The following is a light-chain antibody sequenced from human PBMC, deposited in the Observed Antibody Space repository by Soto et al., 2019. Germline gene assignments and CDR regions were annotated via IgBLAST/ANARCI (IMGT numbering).Light chain of an antibody. Sequence: EIVMTQSPATLSVSPGERATLSCRASQSVSSNLAWYQQKPGQAPRLLIYGASTRATGIPARFSGSGSGTDFTLTISSLEPEDFAVYYCQQRSNWITFGQGTRLAIK. V-gene: IGKV3-11*01. CDR3: QQRSNWIT. CDR1: QSVSSN. J-gene: IGKJ5*01. CDR2: GAS.